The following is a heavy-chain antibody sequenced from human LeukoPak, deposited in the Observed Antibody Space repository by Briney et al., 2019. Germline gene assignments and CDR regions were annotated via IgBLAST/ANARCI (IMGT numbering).Heavy chain of an antibody. CDR3: ASVEDMGDYRCWYFEV. J-gene: IGHJ2*01. Sequence: PSETLSLTCTVSGGSINYGGWIRQPPGKGLEWIGSLYYSGTTHYNPSLKSRVTISVDTSKNQFSLKLSSVTAADTAVYYCASVEDMGDYRCWYFEVWGRGTLVTVSS. V-gene: IGHV4-39*01. CDR2: LYYSGTT. D-gene: IGHD1-26*01. CDR1: GGSINY.